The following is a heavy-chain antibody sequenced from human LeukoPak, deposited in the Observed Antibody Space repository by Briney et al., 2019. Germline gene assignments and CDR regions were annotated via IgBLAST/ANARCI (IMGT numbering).Heavy chain of an antibody. CDR3: ARDNTGIAATCDY. Sequence: GGSLRLSCAASGFTFSSYAMNWVRQAPGKGLDWVSTISASGGSTYYADSVKGRFTISRDNSKNTLYLQMTSLRAEDTAVYYCARDNTGIAATCDYWGQGTLVTVSS. J-gene: IGHJ4*02. V-gene: IGHV3-23*01. CDR2: ISASGGST. CDR1: GFTFSSYA. D-gene: IGHD6-13*01.